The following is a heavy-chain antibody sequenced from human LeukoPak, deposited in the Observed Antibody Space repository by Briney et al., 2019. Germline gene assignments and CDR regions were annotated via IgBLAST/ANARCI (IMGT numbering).Heavy chain of an antibody. CDR3: ARGNDSSGYWFDP. Sequence: GGFLRLSCAASGFTLSSYAMHWVRQAPGKGLEWVAVISYDGSNRYYADSVKGRFTISRDNSKNTLYLQMNSLRAEDTAVYYCARGNDSSGYWFDPWGQGTLVTVSS. CDR1: GFTLSSYA. V-gene: IGHV3-30*04. D-gene: IGHD3-22*01. J-gene: IGHJ5*02. CDR2: ISYDGSNR.